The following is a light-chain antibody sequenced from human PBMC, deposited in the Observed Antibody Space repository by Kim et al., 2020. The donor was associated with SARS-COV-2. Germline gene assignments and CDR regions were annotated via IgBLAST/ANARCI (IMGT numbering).Light chain of an antibody. V-gene: IGLV4-69*01. Sequence: QPVLTQSPSASASLGASVKLTCTLSSGHSSYAIAWHQQQPEKGPRYLMKLNSDGSHSKGDGIPDRFSGSSSGAERYLIISSLQSEDEADYYCQTWGTGMVFGGGTKLTVL. CDR3: QTWGTGMV. CDR1: SGHSSYA. CDR2: LNSDGSH. J-gene: IGLJ2*01.